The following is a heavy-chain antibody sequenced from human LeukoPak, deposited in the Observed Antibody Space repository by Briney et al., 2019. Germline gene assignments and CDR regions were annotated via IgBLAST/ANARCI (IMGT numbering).Heavy chain of an antibody. CDR3: AETLAGGAAADPLGY. Sequence: PGGSLRLSCAASGFTFSSYAMSWVRQAPGKGLEWVSAISGSGGSTYYADSVKGRFTISRDNSKNTLYLQMNSLRAEDAAVYYCAETLAGGAAADPLGYWGQGTLVTVSS. CDR2: ISGSGGST. D-gene: IGHD6-13*01. CDR1: GFTFSSYA. J-gene: IGHJ4*02. V-gene: IGHV3-23*01.